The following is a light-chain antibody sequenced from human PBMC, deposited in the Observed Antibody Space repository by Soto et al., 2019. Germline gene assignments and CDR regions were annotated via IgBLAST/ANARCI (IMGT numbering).Light chain of an antibody. CDR1: QSVSNSY. CDR3: QQYGRSPT. Sequence: EIVLTQSPGTLSLSPGERATLSCRASQSVSNSYLAWYQQKPGQAPRLLIYGTSSRATAIPDRFSGRGSGTDVTLTISRLEPEDFAVYYCQQYGRSPTFGGGTKVEIK. V-gene: IGKV3-20*01. CDR2: GTS. J-gene: IGKJ4*01.